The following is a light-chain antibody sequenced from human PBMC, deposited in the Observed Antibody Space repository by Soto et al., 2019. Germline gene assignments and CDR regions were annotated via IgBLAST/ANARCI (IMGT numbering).Light chain of an antibody. CDR1: ESVRSY. CDR2: GAS. J-gene: IGKJ5*01. Sequence: EVVMTQSPATLSVSPGERATLSCRASESVRSYLAWYQQKPGQAPRLLIYGASTRATGIPARFSGSGSGTEFTLTISSLQSEDFAIYYCQQYNNWAPITFGQGTRLEIK. V-gene: IGKV3-15*01. CDR3: QQYNNWAPIT.